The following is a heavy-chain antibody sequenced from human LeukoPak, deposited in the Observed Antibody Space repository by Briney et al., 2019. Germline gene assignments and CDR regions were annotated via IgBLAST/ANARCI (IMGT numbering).Heavy chain of an antibody. V-gene: IGHV4-59*08. CDR1: GGSISTYY. D-gene: IGHD4-17*01. CDR2: IYYTGST. CDR3: ARRFAVNPRYAFDL. Sequence: PSETLPLTCAVSGGSISTYYWTWIRQPPGKGLEWIGYIYYTGSTNFNPSLKSRVSMSLETSKNQLSLKLSSVTAADTAVYYCARRFAVNPRYAFDLWGQGTMVIVSS. J-gene: IGHJ3*01.